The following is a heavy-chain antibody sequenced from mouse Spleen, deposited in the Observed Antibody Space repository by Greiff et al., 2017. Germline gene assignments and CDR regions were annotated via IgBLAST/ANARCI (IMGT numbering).Heavy chain of an antibody. CDR1: GYAFSSSW. Sequence: VQLQQSGPELVKPGASVKISCKASGYAFSSSWMNWVKQRPGKGLEWIGRIYPGDGDTNYNGKFKGKATLTADKSSSTAYMQLSSLTSEDSAVYFCARDAYTRAMDYWGQGTSVTVSS. V-gene: IGHV1-82*01. CDR2: IYPGDGDT. CDR3: ARDAYTRAMDY. J-gene: IGHJ4*01. D-gene: IGHD2-10*01.